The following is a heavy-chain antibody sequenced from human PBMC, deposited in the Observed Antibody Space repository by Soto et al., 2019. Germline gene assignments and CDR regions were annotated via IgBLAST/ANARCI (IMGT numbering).Heavy chain of an antibody. Sequence: GGSLRLSCAASGFTFSSYGMHWVRQAPGKGLEWVAVISYDGSNKYYADSVKGRFTISRDNSKNTLYLQMNSLRAEDTAVYYCAKVLDGGYSYAALDFWGQGTLVTVSS. V-gene: IGHV3-30*18. J-gene: IGHJ4*02. CDR2: ISYDGSNK. CDR3: AKVLDGGYSYAALDF. D-gene: IGHD5-18*01. CDR1: GFTFSSYG.